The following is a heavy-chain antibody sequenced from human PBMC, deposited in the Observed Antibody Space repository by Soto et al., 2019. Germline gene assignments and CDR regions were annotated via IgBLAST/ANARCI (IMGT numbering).Heavy chain of an antibody. Sequence: ASETLSLTCAVYGGSFSGYYWSWIRQPPGKGLEWIGEINHSGSTNYNPSLKSRVTISVDTSKNQFSLKLSSVTAADTAVYYCARAIIAAAAKDYYMDVWGKGTTVTVSS. CDR1: GGSFSGYY. V-gene: IGHV4-34*01. D-gene: IGHD6-13*01. CDR3: ARAIIAAAAKDYYMDV. J-gene: IGHJ6*03. CDR2: INHSGST.